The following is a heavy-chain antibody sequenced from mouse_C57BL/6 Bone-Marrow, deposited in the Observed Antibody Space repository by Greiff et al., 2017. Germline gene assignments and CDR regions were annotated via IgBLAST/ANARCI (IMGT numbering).Heavy chain of an antibody. V-gene: IGHV14-4*01. CDR1: GFNIKDDY. CDR3: TTKYIGSNYYY. D-gene: IGHD2-5*01. CDR2: IDPENGDT. Sequence: VQLQQSGAELVRPGASVKLSCTASGFNIKDDYMHWVKQRPEQGLEWIGWIDPENGDTEYASKFQGKATITADTSSNTAYLQLSSLTSEDTAVYYCTTKYIGSNYYYWGQGTTLTVSS. J-gene: IGHJ2*01.